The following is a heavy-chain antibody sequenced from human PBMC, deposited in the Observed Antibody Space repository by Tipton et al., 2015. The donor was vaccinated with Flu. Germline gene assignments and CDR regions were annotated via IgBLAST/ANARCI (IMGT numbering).Heavy chain of an antibody. Sequence: GLVKPSETLSLTCTVSGYSISSGYYWGWIRQPAGKGLEWIGRIYTSGSTNYNPSLKSRVTMSVDTSKNQFSLKLSSVTAADTAVYYCAREPYRWFPNGYYYYGMDVWGQGTTVTVSS. CDR2: IYTSGST. CDR3: AREPYRWFPNGYYYYGMDV. J-gene: IGHJ6*02. D-gene: IGHD2-8*02. CDR1: GYSISSGYY. V-gene: IGHV4-4*07.